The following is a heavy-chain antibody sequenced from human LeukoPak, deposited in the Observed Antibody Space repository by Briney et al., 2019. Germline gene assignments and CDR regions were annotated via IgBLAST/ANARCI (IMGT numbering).Heavy chain of an antibody. J-gene: IGHJ4*02. CDR2: IYFSGST. CDR3: ARHTSGWFVDY. Sequence: SETLTLTCTVSGGSISGYYWSWIRQPPGKGLEWIGYIYFSGSTSYNPSLKSQVTMSVDTSDNHFSLKLTSVTAADTAVYYCARHTSGWFVDYWGQGALVTVSS. D-gene: IGHD6-19*01. V-gene: IGHV4-59*01. CDR1: GGSISGYY.